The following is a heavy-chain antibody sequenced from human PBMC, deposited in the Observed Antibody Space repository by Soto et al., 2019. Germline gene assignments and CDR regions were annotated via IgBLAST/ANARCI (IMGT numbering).Heavy chain of an antibody. D-gene: IGHD3-16*01. CDR3: ARDPVGGDAFDI. J-gene: IGHJ3*02. CDR1: GGSISSYY. V-gene: IGHV4-59*01. CDR2: IYYSGST. Sequence: SETLCLTCTVSGGSISSYYWSWIRQPPGKGLEWIGYIYYSGSTNYNPSLKSRVTISVDTSKNQFSLKLSSVTAADTAVYYCARDPVGGDAFDIWGQGTMVTVSS.